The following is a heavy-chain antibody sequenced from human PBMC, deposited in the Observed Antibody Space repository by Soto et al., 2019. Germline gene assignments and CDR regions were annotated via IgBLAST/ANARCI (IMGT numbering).Heavy chain of an antibody. V-gene: IGHV3-23*01. D-gene: IGHD1-20*01. J-gene: IGHJ1*01. CDR1: GFTFSSYA. Sequence: GGSLRLSCAASGFTFSSYAMSWVRQAPGKGLEWISAVSGSGGSTYYADSVKGRFTISRDNSKDTLYLQMNNLRAEDTAVYYCSNPPHHNRHAYWGQGTPVPGSS. CDR3: SNPPHHNRHAY. CDR2: VSGSGGST.